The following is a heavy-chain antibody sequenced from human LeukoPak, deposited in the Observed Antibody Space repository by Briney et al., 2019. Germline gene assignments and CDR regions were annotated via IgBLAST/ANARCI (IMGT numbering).Heavy chain of an antibody. D-gene: IGHD5-24*01. CDR1: GDSVSSSSST. Sequence: SQTLSLTCALFGDSVSSSSSTWHWIRQSPSRGLEWLGRTYYRSKWYNDYAVSVKSRVTINPDTSKNQFSLQLNSVTPEDTAVYYCARDPADGYGHFDYWGQGTLVTVSS. CDR2: TYYRSKWYN. J-gene: IGHJ4*02. CDR3: ARDPADGYGHFDY. V-gene: IGHV6-1*01.